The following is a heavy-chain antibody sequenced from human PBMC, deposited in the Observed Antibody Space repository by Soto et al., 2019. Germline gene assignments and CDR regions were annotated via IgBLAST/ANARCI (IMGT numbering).Heavy chain of an antibody. CDR1: DGSISSGGYS. Sequence: QLQLQESGSGLVKPSQTLSLTCAVSDGSISSGGYSWGWIRQPPGKGMAWIGYISHSGSTYYNPSLKSRVTIAVDRSKNQFTLKLISVTASDTAVYYRAPRGGLPRYCWGHGNLVTVSS. V-gene: IGHV4-30-2*01. D-gene: IGHD5-12*01. J-gene: IGHJ4*01. CDR2: ISHSGST. CDR3: APRGGLPRYC.